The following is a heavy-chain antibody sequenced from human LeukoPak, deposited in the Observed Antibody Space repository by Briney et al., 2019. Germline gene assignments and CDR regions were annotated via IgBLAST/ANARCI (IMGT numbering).Heavy chain of an antibody. J-gene: IGHJ4*02. CDR3: ARADDWGTYFGY. D-gene: IGHD3-16*01. CDR1: GGSISNYY. CDR2: VYYSGST. V-gene: IGHV4-59*01. Sequence: SETLSLTCTVSGGSISNYYWSWIRQPPGKGLDWIGYVYYSGSTNYNPSLKSRVTISVDTSKNQFSLKLSSVTAAGTAVYYCARADDWGTYFGYWGQGTLVTVSS.